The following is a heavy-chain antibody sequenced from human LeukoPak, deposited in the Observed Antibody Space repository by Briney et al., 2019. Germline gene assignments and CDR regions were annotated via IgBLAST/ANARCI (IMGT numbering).Heavy chain of an antibody. CDR3: ARDSRDYYDSSGYYHFDY. CDR2: INPNSGGT. J-gene: IGHJ4*02. D-gene: IGHD3-22*01. V-gene: IGHV1-2*02. CDR1: GYTFTGYY. Sequence: ASVKVSCKASGYTFTGYYMHWVRQAPGQGLEWMGWINPNSGGTNYAQKLQGRVTMTTDTSTSTAYMELRSLRSDDTAVYYCARDSRDYYDSSGYYHFDYWGQGTLVTVSS.